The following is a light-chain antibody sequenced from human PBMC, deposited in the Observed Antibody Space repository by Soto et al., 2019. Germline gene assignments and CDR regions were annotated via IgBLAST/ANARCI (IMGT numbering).Light chain of an antibody. Sequence: NVLWPSPRAPTLSSGGRATLSFRASQSVSSYLAWYQQKPGQAPRLLIYDASNRATGIPARFSGSGSGTDFTLTISSLEPEDFAVYYCQQRSNLVTFGQGTRLEIK. CDR3: QQRSNLVT. CDR1: QSVSSY. V-gene: IGKV3-11*01. CDR2: DAS. J-gene: IGKJ5*01.